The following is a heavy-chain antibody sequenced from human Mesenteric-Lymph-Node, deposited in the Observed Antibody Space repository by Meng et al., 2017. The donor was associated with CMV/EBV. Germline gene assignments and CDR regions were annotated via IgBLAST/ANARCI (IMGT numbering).Heavy chain of an antibody. D-gene: IGHD1-26*01. J-gene: IGHJ4*02. V-gene: IGHV3-30*02. CDR1: GLTFNNYG. CDR2: IRNDGSDK. Sequence: GESLKISCAASGLTFNNYGMHWVRQAPGKGLEWVAFIRNDGSDKYFADSVKGRFTISRDNSKNTLYLQMSSLKAEDTAAYYCAKHLGTSAIFDYWGQGTLVTVSS. CDR3: AKHLGTSAIFDY.